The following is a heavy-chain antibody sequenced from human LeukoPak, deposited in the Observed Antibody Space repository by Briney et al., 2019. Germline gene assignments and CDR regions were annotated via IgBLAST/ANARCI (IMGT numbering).Heavy chain of an antibody. CDR2: INPNSGGT. V-gene: IGHV1-2*02. J-gene: IGHJ4*02. CDR1: GYTFTGYY. D-gene: IGHD3-16*01. CDR3: ATQRGSYLWGTDFDY. Sequence: ASVKVSCKASGYTFTGYYMHWVRQAPGQGLEWMGWINPNSGGTNYAQKFQGRVTMTRDTSIATAYMELSRLRSDDTAVYYCATQRGSYLWGTDFDYWGQGTLVTVSS.